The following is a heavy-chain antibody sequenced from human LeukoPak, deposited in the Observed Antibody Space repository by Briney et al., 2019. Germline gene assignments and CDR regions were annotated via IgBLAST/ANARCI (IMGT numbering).Heavy chain of an antibody. CDR3: ARHRPDGYTTWFDP. V-gene: IGHV4-4*09. CDR2: IYTSGST. CDR1: GGSISSYY. D-gene: IGHD5-24*01. Sequence: SETLSLTRTVSGGSISSYYWSWIRQPPGKGLEWIGYIYTSGSTNYNPSLKSRVTISVDTSKNQFSLKLSSVTAADTAVYYCARHRPDGYTTWFDPWGQGTLVTVSS. J-gene: IGHJ5*02.